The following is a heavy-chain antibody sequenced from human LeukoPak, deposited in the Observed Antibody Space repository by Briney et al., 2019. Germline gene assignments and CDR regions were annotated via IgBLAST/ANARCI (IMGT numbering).Heavy chain of an antibody. J-gene: IGHJ4*02. V-gene: IGHV3-9*01. CDR3: ANGPRNYDILTGYLDY. CDR1: GFTFDDYA. CDR2: ISWNSGSI. D-gene: IGHD3-9*01. Sequence: PGGSLRLSCAASGFTFDDYAMHWVRQAPGKGLEWVSGISWNSGSIGYADSVKGRFTISRDNAKNSLYLQMNSLRAEDTALYYCANGPRNYDILTGYLDYWGQGTLVTVSS.